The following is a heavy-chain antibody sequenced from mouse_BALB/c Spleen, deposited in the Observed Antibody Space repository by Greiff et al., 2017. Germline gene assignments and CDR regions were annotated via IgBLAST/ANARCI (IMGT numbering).Heavy chain of an antibody. CDR3: AREDYRYDGGYFDD. CDR1: GFNIKDTY. Sequence: VQLKESGAELVKPGASVKLSCTASGFNIKDTYMHWVKQRPEQGLEWIGRIDPANGNTKYDPKFQGKATITADTSSNTAYLQLSSLTSEDTAVYYCAREDYRYDGGYFDDWGQGTALTVSS. D-gene: IGHD2-14*01. V-gene: IGHV14-3*02. J-gene: IGHJ2*01. CDR2: IDPANGNT.